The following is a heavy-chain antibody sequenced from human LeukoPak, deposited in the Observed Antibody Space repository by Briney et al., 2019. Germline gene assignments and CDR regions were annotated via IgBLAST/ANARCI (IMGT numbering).Heavy chain of an antibody. CDR1: GFIFSSYS. Sequence: GGSLRLSCAASGFIFSSYSMNWVRQAPGKGLEWVSYISSSSSTIYYADSVKGRFTISRDNSKNTLYLQMNSLRAEDTAVYYCAREGDYYDSSGLMYFDYWGQGTLVTVSS. V-gene: IGHV3-48*01. CDR2: ISSSSSTI. D-gene: IGHD3-22*01. J-gene: IGHJ4*02. CDR3: AREGDYYDSSGLMYFDY.